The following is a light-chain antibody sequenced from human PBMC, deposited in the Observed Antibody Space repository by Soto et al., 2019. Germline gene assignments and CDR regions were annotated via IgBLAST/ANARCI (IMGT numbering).Light chain of an antibody. Sequence: EVVLTQSPGTLSLSPGERATLSCRTSHTVSGNYLAWYQQKLGQAPRLLIYGASSRATGIPDRFSGSGSGTEFTLTISRLEPDDFAVYYCQQYDNSRWTFGQGTKVELK. CDR3: QQYDNSRWT. J-gene: IGKJ1*01. V-gene: IGKV3-20*01. CDR2: GAS. CDR1: HTVSGNY.